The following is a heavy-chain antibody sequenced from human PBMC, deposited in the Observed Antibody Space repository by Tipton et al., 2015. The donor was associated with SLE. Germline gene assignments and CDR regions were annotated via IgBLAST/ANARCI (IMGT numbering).Heavy chain of an antibody. J-gene: IGHJ6*03. CDR1: GGSVGSRPYY. V-gene: IGHV4-30-4*01. CDR2: INHSGNA. Sequence: TLSLTCTVSGGSVGSRPYYWGWIRQPPGKGLEWIGDINHSGNANYSPSLKSRVTMSVDTSTNEISLKLTSVNVADTAVYYCARLGSDYYFYMDVWGKGTTVTVSS. D-gene: IGHD6-13*01. CDR3: ARLGSDYYFYMDV.